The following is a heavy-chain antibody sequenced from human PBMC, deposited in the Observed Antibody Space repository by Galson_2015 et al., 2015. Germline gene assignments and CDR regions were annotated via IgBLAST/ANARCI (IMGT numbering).Heavy chain of an antibody. CDR1: GFTFSSYS. J-gene: IGHJ4*02. CDR3: VKDSRGRSTSLWDY. D-gene: IGHD2-2*01. CDR2: ISSSSSTI. V-gene: IGHV3-48*01. Sequence: SLRLSCAASGFTFSSYSMNWVRQAPGKGLEWVSYISSSSSTIYYADSVKGRFTISRDNSKNTLYLQMSSLRAEDTAVYYCVKDSRGRSTSLWDYWGQGTLVTVSS.